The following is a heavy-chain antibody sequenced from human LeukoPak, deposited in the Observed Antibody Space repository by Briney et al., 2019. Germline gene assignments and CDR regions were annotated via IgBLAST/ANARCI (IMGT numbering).Heavy chain of an antibody. Sequence: ASETLSLTCAVSGYSISSGYYWGWIRQPPGKGLEWIGSIYHSGSTYYNPSLKSRVTISVDTSKNQFSLKLSSVTAADTAAYYCARLNWNYEYFDYWGQGTLVTVSS. CDR2: IYHSGST. CDR1: GYSISSGYY. D-gene: IGHD1-7*01. J-gene: IGHJ4*02. CDR3: ARLNWNYEYFDY. V-gene: IGHV4-38-2*01.